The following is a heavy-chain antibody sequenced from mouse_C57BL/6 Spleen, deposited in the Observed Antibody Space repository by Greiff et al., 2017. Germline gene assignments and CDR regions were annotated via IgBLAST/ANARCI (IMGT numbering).Heavy chain of an antibody. Sequence: QVQLQQSGADLAKPGASVKLSCKASGYTFTSYWMHWVKQRPGQGLEWIGYINPSSGYTKYNQKFKDKATLTADKSTSTAYMQLSRLTYEDSAVYSGARWNDEYDRDAMEYWGPGTSVTVSS. CDR1: GYTFTSYW. CDR2: INPSSGYT. CDR3: ARWNDEYDRDAMEY. V-gene: IGHV1-7*01. D-gene: IGHD2-4*01. J-gene: IGHJ4*01.